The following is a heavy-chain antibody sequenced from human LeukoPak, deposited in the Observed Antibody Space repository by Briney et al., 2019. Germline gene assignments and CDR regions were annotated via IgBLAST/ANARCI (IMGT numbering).Heavy chain of an antibody. D-gene: IGHD4-23*01. V-gene: IGHV4-59*11. CDR3: AGAGGGNRDAFDI. Sequence: SETLSLTCTVSGGSISSHYWSWIRQPPGKGLEWIGYIYYSGSTNYNPSLKSRVTISVDTSKNQFSLKLSSVTAADTAVYYCAGAGGGNRDAFDIWGQGTMVTVSS. CDR1: GGSISSHY. J-gene: IGHJ3*02. CDR2: IYYSGST.